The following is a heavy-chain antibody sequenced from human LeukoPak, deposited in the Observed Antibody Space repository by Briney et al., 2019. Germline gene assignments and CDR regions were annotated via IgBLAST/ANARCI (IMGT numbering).Heavy chain of an antibody. CDR2: IHHSGST. V-gene: IGHV4-34*01. CDR1: GGSVRDNY. Sequence: SETLSLTCAVYGGSVRDNYWSWIRQPPGKGLEWIGEIHHSGSTKYNPSLKSRVTISLDTSKNQFSLKLNSMTAADTAVYYCARAQRSYYGSGSSYYFDYWGQGTLVTVSS. D-gene: IGHD3-10*01. CDR3: ARAQRSYYGSGSSYYFDY. J-gene: IGHJ4*02.